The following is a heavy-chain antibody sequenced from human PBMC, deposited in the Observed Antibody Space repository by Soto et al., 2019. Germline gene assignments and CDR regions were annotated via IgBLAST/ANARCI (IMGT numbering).Heavy chain of an antibody. D-gene: IGHD3-9*01. Sequence: EVQLVESGGGLVQPGGSLRLSCVASGFSFSSYSMVWVRQAPGKGLEWIAYIFVSSTTIHYADSVKGRFTVSRDNTQNSLFLLMNSLRAEDTVIYYCARDKDWAFDYWGQGTQVIVSS. J-gene: IGHJ4*02. V-gene: IGHV3-48*04. CDR3: ARDKDWAFDY. CDR1: GFSFSSYS. CDR2: IFVSSTTI.